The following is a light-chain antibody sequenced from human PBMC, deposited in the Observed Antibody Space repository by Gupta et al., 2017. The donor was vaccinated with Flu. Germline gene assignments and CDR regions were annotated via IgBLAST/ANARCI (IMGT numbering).Light chain of an antibody. CDR1: SSNIGSNY. CDR3: AAWDDSRSGQV. Sequence: QSVLTQPPSASGTPGPRVTIPCSGSSSNIGSNYLYWYQHLPGPAPKLLIYRNSRRPSGVPDRFSASKSGTSASLAISGLRAEDEADYFCAAWDDSRSGQVFGGGTKLTVL. CDR2: RNS. V-gene: IGLV1-47*01. J-gene: IGLJ3*02.